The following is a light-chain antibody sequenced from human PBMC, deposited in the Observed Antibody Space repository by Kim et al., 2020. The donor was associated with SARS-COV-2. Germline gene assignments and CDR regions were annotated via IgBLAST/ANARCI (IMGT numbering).Light chain of an antibody. J-gene: IGKJ4*01. Sequence: ASIGDRVTSSCRASLGITTFLAWFQQHPGKAPKLLIHTASTLSSGVPSRFSGSGSGTDFTLTIDSLQPEDSATYYCQQLKTYPFTFGGGTKVDIK. CDR2: TAS. CDR3: QQLKTYPFT. CDR1: LGITTF. V-gene: IGKV1-9*01.